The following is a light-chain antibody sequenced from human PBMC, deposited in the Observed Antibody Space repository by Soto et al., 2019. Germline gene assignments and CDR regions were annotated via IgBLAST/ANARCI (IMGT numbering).Light chain of an antibody. V-gene: IGKV1-5*01. J-gene: IGKJ1*01. CDR1: QSISNW. CDR2: DAS. Sequence: DIQMTQSPPTLSASVGDRVTITCRASQSISNWLAWYQQKPGKAPKLLIYDASSLESGVPSRFSASGSATEFTLTISSLQPDDFATYYCQQYNSLWTFGQGTKVEVK. CDR3: QQYNSLWT.